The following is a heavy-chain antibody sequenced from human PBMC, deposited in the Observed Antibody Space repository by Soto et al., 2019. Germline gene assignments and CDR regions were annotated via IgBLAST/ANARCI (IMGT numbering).Heavy chain of an antibody. D-gene: IGHD3-22*01. J-gene: IGHJ3*02. Sequence: GGSLRLSCAASGFTFSSYAMSWVRQAPGKGLEWVSAISGSGGSTYYADSVKGRFTISRDNSKNTLYLQMNSLRAEDTAVYYCAKDLITMIVVAPGGAFDIWGQGTIVTVSS. V-gene: IGHV3-23*01. CDR3: AKDLITMIVVAPGGAFDI. CDR2: ISGSGGST. CDR1: GFTFSSYA.